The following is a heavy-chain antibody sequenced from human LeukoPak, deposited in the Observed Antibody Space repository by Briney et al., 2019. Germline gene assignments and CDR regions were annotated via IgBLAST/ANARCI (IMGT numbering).Heavy chain of an antibody. CDR1: GFTFSSYA. D-gene: IGHD2-15*01. V-gene: IGHV3-11*01. CDR3: ARSGGSLKPTYYMDV. J-gene: IGHJ6*03. CDR2: ISSSGSTI. Sequence: GGSLRLSWAASGFTFSSYAMSWIRQDPGKGLGWVSYISSSGSTIFYADSVKGRLTISRDNAKNLMYLQMNSLRAEDTAVYYCARSGGSLKPTYYMDVWGKGTTVTVSS.